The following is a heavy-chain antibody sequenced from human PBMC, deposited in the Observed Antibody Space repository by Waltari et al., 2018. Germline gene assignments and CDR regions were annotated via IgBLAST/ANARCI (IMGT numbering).Heavy chain of an antibody. CDR2: ISGSGGST. D-gene: IGHD3-3*01. Sequence: DVQLLESGGGLVQPGGSLRLSCAASGFTFSSYAMSWVRQAPGKGLEWVSDISGSGGSTYYADSVKGRLTISRDNSKNTLYLQMNSLRAEDTAVYYCAKDRGYDFWSGYYRGQIDYWGQGTLVTVSS. J-gene: IGHJ4*02. CDR3: AKDRGYDFWSGYYRGQIDY. V-gene: IGHV3-23*01. CDR1: GFTFSSYA.